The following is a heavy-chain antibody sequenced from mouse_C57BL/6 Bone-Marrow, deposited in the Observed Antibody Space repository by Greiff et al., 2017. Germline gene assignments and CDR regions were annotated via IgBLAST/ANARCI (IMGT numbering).Heavy chain of an antibody. Sequence: EVQLQQSGPELVKPGASVKISCKASGYTFTDYYMNWVKQSHGKSLEWIGDINPNNGGTSYNQKFKGKATLTVDKSSSTAYMELRSLTSEDSAVYYCSREGNGYLRSAWFAYWGQGTLVTVSA. CDR2: INPNNGGT. J-gene: IGHJ3*01. CDR3: SREGNGYLRSAWFAY. D-gene: IGHD2-3*01. CDR1: GYTFTDYY. V-gene: IGHV1-26*01.